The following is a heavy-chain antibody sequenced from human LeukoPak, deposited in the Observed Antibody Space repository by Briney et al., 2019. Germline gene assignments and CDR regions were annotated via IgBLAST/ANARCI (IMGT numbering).Heavy chain of an antibody. CDR2: ISGSGGST. J-gene: IGHJ4*02. CDR1: GLTFSSYA. Sequence: GGTLRLSCAASGLTFSSYAMSWVRQAPGKGLEWVSAISGSGGSTYYADSVKGRFTISRDNSKNTLYLQMNSLRAEDTAVYCCAKDQGYSSRWIVWGQGTLVTVSS. V-gene: IGHV3-23*01. D-gene: IGHD6-19*01. CDR3: AKDQGYSSRWIV.